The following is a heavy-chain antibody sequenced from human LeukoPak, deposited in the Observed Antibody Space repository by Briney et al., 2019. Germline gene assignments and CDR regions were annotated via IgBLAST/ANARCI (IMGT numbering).Heavy chain of an antibody. J-gene: IGHJ4*02. V-gene: IGHV1-46*01. D-gene: IGHD2-15*01. CDR3: ARGGVVVVEYDY. CDR2: INPSGGST. Sequence: ASVKVSCKASGYTFTIYYMHWVRQAPGQGLEWMGIINPSGGSTSYAQKFQGRVTMTRDMSTSTVYMELSSLRSEDTAVYYCARGGVVVVEYDYWGQGTLVTVSS. CDR1: GYTFTIYY.